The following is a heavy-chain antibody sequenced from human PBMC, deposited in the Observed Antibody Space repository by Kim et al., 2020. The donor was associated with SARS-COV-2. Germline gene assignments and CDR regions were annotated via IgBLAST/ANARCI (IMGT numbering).Heavy chain of an antibody. D-gene: IGHD6-19*01. J-gene: IGHJ4*02. CDR1: GVTCGDYA. CDR2: IRRQAYGGTT. Sequence: GGSLRLSCTASGVTCGDYAGSWVRPAPGPGLEWVGFIRRQAYGGTTEYAASVKGRFTISRDDSKSIAYLQMNSLKTEDTAVYYCTTGYSSGWDFDYWGQGTLVTVSS. V-gene: IGHV3-49*04. CDR3: TTGYSSGWDFDY.